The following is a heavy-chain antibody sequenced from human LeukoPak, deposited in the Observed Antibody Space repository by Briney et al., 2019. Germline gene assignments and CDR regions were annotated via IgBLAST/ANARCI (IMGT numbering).Heavy chain of an antibody. D-gene: IGHD1-26*01. V-gene: IGHV1-8*02. CDR3: ARAGVRSGGLGFDN. CDR2: MNPNSGNT. Sequence: GASVKVSCKASGYTFTSYGISWVRQAPGQGLEWMGWMNPNSGNTGYAQKFQGRVTMTRNTSISTAYMELSSLRSEDTAVYYCARAGVRSGGLGFDNWGQGTLVTVSS. CDR1: GYTFTSYG. J-gene: IGHJ4*02.